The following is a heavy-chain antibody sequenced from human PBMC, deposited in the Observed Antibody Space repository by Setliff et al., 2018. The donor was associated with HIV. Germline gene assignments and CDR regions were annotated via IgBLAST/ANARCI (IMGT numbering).Heavy chain of an antibody. CDR2: IYWDDDK. Sequence: PTLVNPTQTLTLTCTFSGFSLSTSGGGVGWIRQPPGKALEWLALIYWDDDKRYSPSLESRLTITKDTSKNQVVLTMTNMDPVDTATYYCAHSYCSSTSCYPHYYYYMDVWGKGTTVTVSS. V-gene: IGHV2-5*02. CDR3: AHSYCSSTSCYPHYYYYMDV. D-gene: IGHD2-2*01. CDR1: GFSLSTSGGG. J-gene: IGHJ6*03.